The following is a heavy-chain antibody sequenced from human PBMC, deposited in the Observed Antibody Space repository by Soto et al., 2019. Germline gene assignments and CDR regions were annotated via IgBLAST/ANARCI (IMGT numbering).Heavy chain of an antibody. Sequence: ASVKVSCKASGYSFTSLDINWVRQTAGQGLEWMGWMEPSTGRTGYAQKFQGRVTMTRDTSINTAYMELTTLTSDDTAFYYCARGVSAGVDYWGQGTLVTAPQ. CDR1: GYSFTSLD. V-gene: IGHV1-8*01. CDR2: MEPSTGRT. D-gene: IGHD1-26*01. J-gene: IGHJ4*02. CDR3: ARGVSAGVDY.